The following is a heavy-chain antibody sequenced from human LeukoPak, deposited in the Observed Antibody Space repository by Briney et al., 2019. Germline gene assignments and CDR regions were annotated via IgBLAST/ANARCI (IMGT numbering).Heavy chain of an antibody. D-gene: IGHD2-21*01. Sequence: ASVKASCKTSGYSFTDYYMHWVRQAPGQGLEWIGWINPNSGDTSSEQKFQGRGSMTRDTSITTVYMGVSWVTSDETAIYYCARADRLDGGPYLIGPWGQGTLVSVCS. CDR3: ARADRLDGGPYLIGP. J-gene: IGHJ5*02. CDR1: GYSFTDYY. V-gene: IGHV1-2*02. CDR2: INPNSGDT.